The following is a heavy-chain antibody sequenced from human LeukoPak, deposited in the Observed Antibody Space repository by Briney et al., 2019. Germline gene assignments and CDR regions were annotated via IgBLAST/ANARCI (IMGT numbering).Heavy chain of an antibody. V-gene: IGHV4-30-4*01. CDR2: IYYSGST. D-gene: IGHD5-18*01. CDR3: ATGPIDTAMADYYYYGMDV. CDR1: GGSISSGDYY. J-gene: IGHJ6*04. Sequence: PSETLSLTCTVSGGSISSGDYYWSWIRQPPGKGLEWIGYIYYSGSTYYNPSLKSRATISVDTSKNQFSLKLSSVTAADTAVYYCATGPIDTAMADYYYYGMDVWGKGTTVTVSS.